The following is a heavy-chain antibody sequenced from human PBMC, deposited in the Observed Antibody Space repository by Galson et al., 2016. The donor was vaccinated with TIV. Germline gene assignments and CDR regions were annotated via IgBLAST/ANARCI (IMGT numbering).Heavy chain of an antibody. D-gene: IGHD4-17*01. CDR3: AKDSTTTLYYMDV. CDR1: GFTFSSYG. V-gene: IGHV3-30*02. J-gene: IGHJ6*03. Sequence: SLRLSCATSGFTFSSYGIHWVRQAPGKELEWVAFIRYDGSNKYYADSVKGRFTISRDNSKNTVYLQMNGLRAEDTALYCCAKDSTTTLYYMDVWGKGTTVTVSS. CDR2: IRYDGSNK.